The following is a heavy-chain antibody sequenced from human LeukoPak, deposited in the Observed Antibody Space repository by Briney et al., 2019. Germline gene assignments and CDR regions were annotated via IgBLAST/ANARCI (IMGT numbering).Heavy chain of an antibody. Sequence: SETLSLTCTVSAGSINNYYWSWIRQPPGKGLEWIGYIYYSGSTNYNPSLKSRVTISVDTSKKQVSLNLSSVTAADTAVYYCARVAARYVGMDVWGQGTTVAVSS. CDR1: AGSINNYY. V-gene: IGHV4-59*01. J-gene: IGHJ6*02. CDR3: ARVAARYVGMDV. CDR2: IYYSGST. D-gene: IGHD6-6*01.